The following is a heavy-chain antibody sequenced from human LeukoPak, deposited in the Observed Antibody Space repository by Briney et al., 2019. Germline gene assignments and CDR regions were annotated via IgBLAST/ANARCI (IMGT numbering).Heavy chain of an antibody. Sequence: PGGSLRLSCAASGFTFSSYNMNWVRQAPGKGLEWVSYISSGSSAIYYADSVKGRFTISRDNAKNSLFLQMNSLRAEDTAVYYCARNVGFYGSDYWGQGTLVTVSS. CDR3: ARNVGFYGSDY. CDR2: ISSGSSAI. CDR1: GFTFSSYN. J-gene: IGHJ4*02. V-gene: IGHV3-48*01. D-gene: IGHD3-10*01.